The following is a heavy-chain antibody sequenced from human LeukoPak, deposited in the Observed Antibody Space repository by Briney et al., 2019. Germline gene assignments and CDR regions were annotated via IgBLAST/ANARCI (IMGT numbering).Heavy chain of an antibody. J-gene: IGHJ4*02. Sequence: SETLSLTCTVSGGSISSRTYYWGWIRQPPGKGLEWIGTIYYSGATYYNPSLKSRVTISVDTSKNEFSLKLSSVTAADTAVYYCARILSTGYPDYWGQGTLVTVSS. CDR3: ARILSTGYPDY. CDR2: IYYSGAT. CDR1: GGSISSRTYY. D-gene: IGHD2/OR15-2a*01. V-gene: IGHV4-39*07.